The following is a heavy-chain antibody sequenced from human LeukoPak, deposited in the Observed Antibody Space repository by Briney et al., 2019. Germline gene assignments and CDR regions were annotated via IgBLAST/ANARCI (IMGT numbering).Heavy chain of an antibody. V-gene: IGHV1-8*01. D-gene: IGHD6-6*01. CDR3: ARVLLASHQLLSSGSSSSVNYYYYYMDV. CDR2: MNPNSGNT. J-gene: IGHJ6*03. CDR1: GYTFTSYD. Sequence: GASVKVFCKASGYTFTSYDINWVRQATGQGLVWMGWMNPNSGNTGYAQKFQGRVTMTRNTSISTAYMELSSLRSEDTAVYYCARVLLASHQLLSSGSSSSVNYYYYYMDVWGKGTTVTVSS.